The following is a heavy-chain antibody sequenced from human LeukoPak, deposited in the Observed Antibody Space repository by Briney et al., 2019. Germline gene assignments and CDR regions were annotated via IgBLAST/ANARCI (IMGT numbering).Heavy chain of an antibody. Sequence: PSETLSLTCTVSGGSIGSGSYSWSWIRQPAGKGLEWIGRVFISGSTNYNPSLKSRASISIDKSKNQFSLKLNSVTAADTAVYYCARNRDSDYGPSYWLFALWGRGTLITVSS. CDR1: GGSIGSGSYS. V-gene: IGHV4-61*02. D-gene: IGHD4-17*01. CDR3: ARNRDSDYGPSYWLFAL. CDR2: VFISGST. J-gene: IGHJ2*01.